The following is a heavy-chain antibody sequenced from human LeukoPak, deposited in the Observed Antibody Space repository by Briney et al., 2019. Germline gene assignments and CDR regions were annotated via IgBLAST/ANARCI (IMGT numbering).Heavy chain of an antibody. CDR3: ARLGYYYDSSGYPYYFDY. CDR2: INHSGST. Sequence: PSETLSLTCAVYGGSFSGYYWSWIRQPPGKGLEWIGEINHSGSTNYNPSLKSRVTISVDTSKNQFSLKLSSVTAADTAVYYCARLGYYYDSSGYPYYFDYWGQGTLVTVSS. CDR1: GGSFSGYY. V-gene: IGHV4-34*01. D-gene: IGHD3-22*01. J-gene: IGHJ4*02.